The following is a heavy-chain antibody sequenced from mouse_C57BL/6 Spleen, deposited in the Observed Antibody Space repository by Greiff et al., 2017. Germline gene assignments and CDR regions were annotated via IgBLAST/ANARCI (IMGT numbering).Heavy chain of an antibody. J-gene: IGHJ2*01. CDR3: AREGAGVFDY. CDR2: IYPGGGYT. V-gene: IGHV1-63*01. CDR1: GYTFTNYW. D-gene: IGHD3-3*01. Sequence: QVQLQQSGAELVRPGTSVKMSCKASGYTFTNYWIGWAKQRPGHGLEWIGDIYPGGGYTNYNEKFKGKATLTADKSSSTAYMQFSSLTSEDSAIYYCAREGAGVFDYWGQGTTLTVSS.